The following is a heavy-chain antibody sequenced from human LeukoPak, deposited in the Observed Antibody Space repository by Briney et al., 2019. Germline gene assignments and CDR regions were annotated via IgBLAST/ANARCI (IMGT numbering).Heavy chain of an antibody. CDR2: ISSSSSTI. V-gene: IGHV3-48*01. CDR1: GFTFSSYS. J-gene: IGHJ3*02. CDR3: AREPQFQYCSSTSCYLRDDAFDI. D-gene: IGHD2-2*01. Sequence: GGSLRLSCAASGFTFSSYSMNWVRRTPGKGLEWVSYISSSSSTIYYADSVKGRFTISRDNAKNSLYLQINSLRAEDTAVYYCAREPQFQYCSSTSCYLRDDAFDIWGQGRMVTVSS.